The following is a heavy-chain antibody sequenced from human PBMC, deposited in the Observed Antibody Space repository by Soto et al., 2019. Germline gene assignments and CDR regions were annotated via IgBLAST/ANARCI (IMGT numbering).Heavy chain of an antibody. CDR1: GFTFSSYA. V-gene: IGHV3-23*01. CDR2: ISGNGGRT. D-gene: IGHD3-22*01. CDR3: ARAYYDSSDYYYTQHWGYFQH. Sequence: GGSLRLSCAASGFTFSSYAMSWVRQAPGKGLEWVSAISGNGGRTYYADSVKGRFTISRDNSKNTLYLQMNSLRVEDTAVCYCARAYYDSSDYYYTQHWGYFQHWGQGTLVTVSS. J-gene: IGHJ1*01.